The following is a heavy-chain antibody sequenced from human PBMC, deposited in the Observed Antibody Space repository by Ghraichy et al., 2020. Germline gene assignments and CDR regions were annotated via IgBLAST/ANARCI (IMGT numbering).Heavy chain of an antibody. D-gene: IGHD6-13*01. CDR1: GYTFTSYD. CDR2: MNPNSGNT. Sequence: ASVKVSCKASGYTFTSYDINWVRQATGQGLEWMGWMNPNSGNTGYAQRFQGRVTMTRNTSISTAYMELSSLRSEDTVVYYCARGQGYSSSWPGFDYWGQGTLVTVSS. J-gene: IGHJ4*02. CDR3: ARGQGYSSSWPGFDY. V-gene: IGHV1-8*01.